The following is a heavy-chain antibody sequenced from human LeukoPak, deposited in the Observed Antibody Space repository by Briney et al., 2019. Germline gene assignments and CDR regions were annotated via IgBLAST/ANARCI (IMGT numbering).Heavy chain of an antibody. J-gene: IGHJ4*02. D-gene: IGHD3-10*01. CDR3: AKGAPDYYGSGSYVDY. CDR2: IYSGGST. V-gene: IGHV3-66*01. Sequence: PGGSLRLSCAASGFTVSSNYMSWVRQAPGKGLEWVSVIYSGGSTYYADSVKGRFTISRDNSKNTLYLQMNSLRAEDTAVYYCAKGAPDYYGSGSYVDYWGQGTLVTVSS. CDR1: GFTVSSNY.